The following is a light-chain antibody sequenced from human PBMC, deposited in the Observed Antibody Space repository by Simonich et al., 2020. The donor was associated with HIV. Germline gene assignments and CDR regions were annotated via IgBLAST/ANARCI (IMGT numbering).Light chain of an antibody. J-gene: IGKJ1*01. V-gene: IGKV1-5*03. CDR1: QSISSW. CDR3: QQYNSYPWT. CDR2: KAS. Sequence: DIQMTQSPSTLSASVGDRDTITCRASQSISSWLAWYQQKPGKAPKLLIDKASSLESGLPSRCSGGGSGTEFTLTISSLQPDDFATYYCQQYNSYPWTFGQGTKVEIK.